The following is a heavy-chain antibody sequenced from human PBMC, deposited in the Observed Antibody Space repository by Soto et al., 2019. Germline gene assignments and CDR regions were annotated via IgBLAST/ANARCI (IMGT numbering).Heavy chain of an antibody. Sequence: SVKVSCKASGGTFISYTISWVRQAPGQGLEWMGRIIPILGIANYAQKFQGRVTITADKSTSTAYMELSSLRSEDTAVYYCARTGVLGSNAFDIWGQGTMVTVSS. V-gene: IGHV1-69*02. CDR2: IIPILGIA. J-gene: IGHJ3*02. CDR1: GGTFISYT. D-gene: IGHD2-8*01. CDR3: ARTGVLGSNAFDI.